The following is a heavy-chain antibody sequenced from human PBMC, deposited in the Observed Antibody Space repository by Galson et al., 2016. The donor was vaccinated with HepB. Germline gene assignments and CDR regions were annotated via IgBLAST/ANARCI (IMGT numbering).Heavy chain of an antibody. CDR2: INSYNGNT. CDR1: LYTFTTYC. V-gene: IGHV1-18*01. Sequence: SVKVSCKASLYTFTTYCITWVRQAPGQGLEWMGWINSYNGNTNYAQKFQDRVTMTTDTSTNTAYMELRSLKSDDTALYYCATRDGNDWPPYFDSWGQGTLITVSS. CDR3: ATRDGNDWPPYFDS. J-gene: IGHJ4*02. D-gene: IGHD5-24*01.